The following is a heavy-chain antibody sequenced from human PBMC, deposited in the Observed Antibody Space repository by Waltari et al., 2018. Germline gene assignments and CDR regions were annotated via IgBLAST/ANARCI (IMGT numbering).Heavy chain of an antibody. CDR2: IKPDGSDK. D-gene: IGHD6-13*01. Sequence: EVQLVESGGGLAQPGGSLRLSCAASGLSFSNYWMTWVRQASGKGPEWVANIKPDGSDKYYMDSVKGRFTISRDNAKNSLYLQMNNLRVEDTAVYYCTRGGRDSSWYWRDWGQGTLVTVSS. V-gene: IGHV3-7*01. CDR1: GLSFSNYW. CDR3: TRGGRDSSWYWRD. J-gene: IGHJ4*02.